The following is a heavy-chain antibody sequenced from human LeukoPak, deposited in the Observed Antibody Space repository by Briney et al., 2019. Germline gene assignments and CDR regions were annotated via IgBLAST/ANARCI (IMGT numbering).Heavy chain of an antibody. CDR2: IYYSGST. D-gene: IGHD2-2*01. J-gene: IGHJ6*03. Sequence: SETLSLTCTVSGGSISSYYWRWIRQPPGKGLEWIGYIYYSGSTNYNPSLKSRVTISVDTSENHFSLKLRSVTAADTAVYFCARSLPYCSSTTCTHYYYYYMDVWGKGTTVTVSS. CDR3: ARSLPYCSSTTCTHYYYYYMDV. CDR1: GGSISSYY. V-gene: IGHV4-59*08.